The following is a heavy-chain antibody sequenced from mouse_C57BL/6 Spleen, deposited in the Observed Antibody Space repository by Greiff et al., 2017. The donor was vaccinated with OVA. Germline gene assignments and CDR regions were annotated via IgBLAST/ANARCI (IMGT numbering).Heavy chain of an antibody. CDR2: IDPSDSYT. CDR3: ARTAFWYFDV. CDR1: GYTFTSYW. J-gene: IGHJ1*03. Sequence: VKQSCKASGYTFTSYWMQWVKQRPGQGLEWIGEIDPSDSYTNYNQKFKGKATLTVDTSSSTAYMQLSSLTSEDSAVYYCARTAFWYFDVWGTGTTVTVSS. D-gene: IGHD1-2*01. V-gene: IGHV1-50*01.